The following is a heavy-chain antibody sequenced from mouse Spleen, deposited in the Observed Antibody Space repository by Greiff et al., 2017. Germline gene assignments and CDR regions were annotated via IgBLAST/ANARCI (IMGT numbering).Heavy chain of an antibody. CDR1: GFTFSDYY. D-gene: IGHD3-1*01. CDR3: ARDASSGLDY. CDR2: INYDGSST. J-gene: IGHJ2*01. V-gene: IGHV5-16*01. Sequence: EVKLVESEGGLVQPGSSMKLSCTASGFTFSDYYMALVRQVPEKGLEWVANINYDGSSTYYLDSLKSRFIISRDNAKNILYLQMSSLKSEDTATYYCARDASSGLDYWGQGTTLTVSS.